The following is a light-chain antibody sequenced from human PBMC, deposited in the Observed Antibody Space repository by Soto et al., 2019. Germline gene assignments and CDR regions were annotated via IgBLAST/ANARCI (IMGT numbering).Light chain of an antibody. Sequence: DIPTSQSPSSLSASVGDRVTIACRAGQYIGRYLNWYQQKPGKAPKLLIYAASSLHSGVPSRFSGSGSGTDFTLTISRLQPEDFATYSCQQNYRTPLTFGGGTKVDI. J-gene: IGKJ4*01. CDR2: AAS. CDR3: QQNYRTPLT. CDR1: QYIGRY. V-gene: IGKV1-39*01.